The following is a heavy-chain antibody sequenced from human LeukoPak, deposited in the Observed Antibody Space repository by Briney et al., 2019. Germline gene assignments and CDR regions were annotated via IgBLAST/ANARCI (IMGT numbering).Heavy chain of an antibody. Sequence: GGSLRLSCAASGFTFSNYWMSWVRQAPGKGLEWVANIKQDGSEKYYVESVKGRFTISRDNAKNSLYLQMNGLRAEDTAVYYCARVSAGGVVISYYYMDVWGKGTTVTVSS. J-gene: IGHJ6*03. V-gene: IGHV3-7*01. CDR1: GFTFSNYW. CDR2: IKQDGSEK. D-gene: IGHD3-3*01. CDR3: ARVSAGGVVISYYYMDV.